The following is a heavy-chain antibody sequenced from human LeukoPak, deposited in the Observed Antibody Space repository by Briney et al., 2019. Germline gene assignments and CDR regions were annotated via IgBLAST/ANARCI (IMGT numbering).Heavy chain of an antibody. CDR2: IYYSGST. CDR3: ARNPSAAWLLPVGPDY. CDR1: GGSISSYY. J-gene: IGHJ4*02. Sequence: SETLSLTCTVSGGSISSYYWSWVRQPPGKGLEWVGYIYYSGSTNSNPSLKSRVTISVDTPKNQFTLKLSSVTAADTAVYYCARNPSAAWLLPVGPDYWGQGTLVTVPS. D-gene: IGHD3-22*01. V-gene: IGHV4-59*01.